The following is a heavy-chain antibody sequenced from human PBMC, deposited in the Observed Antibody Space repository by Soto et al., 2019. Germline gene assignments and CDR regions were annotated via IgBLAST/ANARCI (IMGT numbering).Heavy chain of an antibody. CDR2: IQNVGPT. J-gene: IGHJ6*04. CDR3: ARDDVLCDGGRCYGVPLDV. D-gene: IGHD2-15*01. CDR1: GFTVSSKY. V-gene: IGHV3-66*01. Sequence: GGSLRLSCAASGFTVSSKYMSWVRQAPGKGLEWVSLIQNVGPTYYADSVKGRFTISRDTSENTVHLQMDSLRAEDTAVYYCARDDVLCDGGRCYGVPLDVWGKGTPVTVSS.